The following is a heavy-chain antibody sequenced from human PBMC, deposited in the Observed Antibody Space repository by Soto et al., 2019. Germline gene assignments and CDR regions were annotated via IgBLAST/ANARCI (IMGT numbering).Heavy chain of an antibody. J-gene: IGHJ6*02. V-gene: IGHV3-15*07. CDR1: GFTFSNCG. D-gene: IGHD2-21*02. CDR3: TTAEHIVVVTDFFGSYGMDF. Sequence: GGSLRLSCAASGFTFSNCGMNWVRQAPGKGLEWVGRIKSKTDGGTTDYAAPVKGRFTISRDDSKNTLYLQMNSLKTEDTAVYYCTTAEHIVVVTDFFGSYGMDFWGQGTTVTVSS. CDR2: IKSKTDGGTT.